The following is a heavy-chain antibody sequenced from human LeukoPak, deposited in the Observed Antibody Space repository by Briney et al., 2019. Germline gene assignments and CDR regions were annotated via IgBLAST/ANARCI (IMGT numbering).Heavy chain of an antibody. CDR3: ASPTNYHYYYYLDV. Sequence: GSSVKVSRKASGDMFNNYAISWVRQAPGQGLEWMGGIIPAFDTPKYAQKFQDRVTITMDASTSTAYMDLSSLTSDDTAVYYCASPTNYHYYYYLDVWGKGTTVTVSS. CDR1: GDMFNNYA. CDR2: IIPAFDTP. V-gene: IGHV1-69*05. J-gene: IGHJ6*03.